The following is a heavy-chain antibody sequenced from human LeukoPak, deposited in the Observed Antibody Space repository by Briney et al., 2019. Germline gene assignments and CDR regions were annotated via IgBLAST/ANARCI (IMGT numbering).Heavy chain of an antibody. CDR1: GGTFSSYA. V-gene: IGHV1-69*13. Sequence: ASVKVSCKASGGTFSSYAISWVRQAPGQGLEWMGGIIPIFGTANYAQKFQGRVTITADESTSTAYMELSSLRSEDTAVYYCARPDYYDSSGYYRGAHDAFDIWGQGTMVTVSS. D-gene: IGHD3-22*01. CDR2: IIPIFGTA. J-gene: IGHJ3*02. CDR3: ARPDYYDSSGYYRGAHDAFDI.